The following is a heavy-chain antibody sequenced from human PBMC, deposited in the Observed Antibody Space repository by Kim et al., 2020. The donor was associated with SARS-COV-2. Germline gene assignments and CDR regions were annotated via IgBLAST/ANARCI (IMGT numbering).Heavy chain of an antibody. CDR3: ARGGYYGSGSYLTAFDI. V-gene: IGHV3-13*01. CDR1: GFTFSSYD. CDR2: IGTAGDT. Sequence: GGSLRLSCAASGFTFSSYDMHWVRQATGKGLEWVSAIGTAGDTYYPGSVKGRFTISRENAKNSLYLQMNSLRAGDTAVYFCARGGYYGSGSYLTAFDIWGQGTMVTVSS. J-gene: IGHJ3*02. D-gene: IGHD3-10*01.